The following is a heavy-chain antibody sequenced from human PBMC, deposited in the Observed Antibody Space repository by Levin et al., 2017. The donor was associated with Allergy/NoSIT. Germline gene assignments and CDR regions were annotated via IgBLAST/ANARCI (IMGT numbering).Heavy chain of an antibody. Sequence: SETLSLTCAVYGGSFSGYYWTWIRQPPGKGLEWIGEINHSGNTNYNPSLKSRVTISVDTSKNQFSLKLSSVTAADTAVYYCVRGSFCSGGSCYSIWFDPWGQGTLVTVSS. CDR1: GGSFSGYY. V-gene: IGHV4-34*01. CDR2: INHSGNT. D-gene: IGHD2-15*01. CDR3: VRGSFCSGGSCYSIWFDP. J-gene: IGHJ5*02.